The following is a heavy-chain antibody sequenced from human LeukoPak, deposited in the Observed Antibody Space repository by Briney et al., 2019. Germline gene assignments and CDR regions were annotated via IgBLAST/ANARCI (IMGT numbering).Heavy chain of an antibody. CDR3: ARWDLERHENYYYYYMDV. V-gene: IGHV4-38-2*02. D-gene: IGHD1-1*01. J-gene: IGHJ6*03. Sequence: SETLSLTCTVSGYSISTSYYWGWIRQPPGKGLEWIGSIYHSGNTYYNPSLKSRVTISVDTSKNQFSLKLNSVTAADTAVYYCARWDLERHENYYYYYMDVWGKGTTVTVSS. CDR2: IYHSGNT. CDR1: GYSISTSYY.